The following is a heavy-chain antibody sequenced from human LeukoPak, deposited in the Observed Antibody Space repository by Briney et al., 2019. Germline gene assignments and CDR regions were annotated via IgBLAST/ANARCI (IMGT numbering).Heavy chain of an antibody. CDR2: IGGSGVST. Sequence: GGSLRLSCAASGFTFSTYGMTWVRQAPGKGLEWVSAIGGSGVSTYYADSVKGRFTISRDNSRNTLYLQMNSLRAEDTAVYYCAELGITMIGGVWGKGTTVTISS. V-gene: IGHV3-23*01. J-gene: IGHJ6*04. D-gene: IGHD3-10*02. CDR1: GFTFSTYG. CDR3: AELGITMIGGV.